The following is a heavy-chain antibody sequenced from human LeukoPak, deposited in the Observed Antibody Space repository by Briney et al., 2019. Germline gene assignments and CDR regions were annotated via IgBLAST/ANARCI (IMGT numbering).Heavy chain of an antibody. J-gene: IGHJ4*02. CDR3: AKDDFGGIDY. V-gene: IGHV3-30*04. CDR1: GFTFSSNP. Sequence: PGGSLRLSCAASGFTFSSNPMHWVRQAPGKGLEWVAVTSHDERQKFYADSVKGRFTISRDNSKNTLYLQMNSLRSEDTAVYYCAKDDFGGIDYWGQGTLVTVSS. D-gene: IGHD1-26*01. CDR2: TSHDERQK.